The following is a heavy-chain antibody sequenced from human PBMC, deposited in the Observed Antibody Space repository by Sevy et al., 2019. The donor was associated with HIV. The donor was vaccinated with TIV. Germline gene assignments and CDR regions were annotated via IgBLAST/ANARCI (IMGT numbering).Heavy chain of an antibody. D-gene: IGHD2-15*01. Sequence: GGSLRLSCVASGFSFSSHAMNWVRQAPGKGLEWVSVISGSGGYTEYAGSVKGRFIISRDNAKNMVFLQLERVTVEDTAVYYCAFKRGIAIHPEDSWGQGTLVTVSS. V-gene: IGHV3-23*01. CDR1: GFSFSSHA. CDR2: ISGSGGYT. CDR3: AFKRGIAIHPEDS. J-gene: IGHJ5*02.